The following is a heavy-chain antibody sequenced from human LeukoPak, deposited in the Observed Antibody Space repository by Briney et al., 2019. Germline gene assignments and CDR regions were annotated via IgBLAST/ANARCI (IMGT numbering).Heavy chain of an antibody. Sequence: ASVKVSCKASGYTFTSYGISWVRQAPGQGLEWMGWISAYNGNTNYAQKLQGRVTMTTDTSTSTAHMELRSLRSDDTAVYYCARAGGITMVRGVILGGYYYGMDVWGQGTTVTVSS. CDR3: ARAGGITMVRGVILGGYYYGMDV. D-gene: IGHD3-10*01. V-gene: IGHV1-18*01. CDR2: ISAYNGNT. J-gene: IGHJ6*02. CDR1: GYTFTSYG.